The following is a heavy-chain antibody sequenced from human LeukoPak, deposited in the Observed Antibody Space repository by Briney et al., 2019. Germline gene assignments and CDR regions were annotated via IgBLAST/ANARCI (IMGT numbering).Heavy chain of an antibody. Sequence: GGSLILSCAASGFTFVNYGFHWVRQAPVKALEWVAFISYNGNQKYGDSVRGRFTVSRDNSKNTLYLQMNGLRPEDTAVYYCARDPLDISRWANAFDIWGQGTMVTVSS. J-gene: IGHJ3*02. CDR3: ARDPLDISRWANAFDI. CDR1: GFTFVNYG. CDR2: ISYNGNQ. D-gene: IGHD2-2*03. V-gene: IGHV3-30-3*01.